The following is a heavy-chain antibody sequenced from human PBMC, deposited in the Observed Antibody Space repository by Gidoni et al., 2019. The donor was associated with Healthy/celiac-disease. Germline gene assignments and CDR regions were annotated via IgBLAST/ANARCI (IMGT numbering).Heavy chain of an antibody. Sequence: QVQLQQWGAGRLKPSETLSLTCAVYGGSFSGYYWSWIRQPPGKGLEWIGEINHSGSTNYNPSLKSRVTISVDTSKNQFSLKLSSVTAADTAVYYCARGTRASPRNYYGSGSYYNYAGMDVWGQGTTVTVSS. CDR3: ARGTRASPRNYYGSGSYYNYAGMDV. D-gene: IGHD3-10*01. CDR2: INHSGST. J-gene: IGHJ6*02. CDR1: GGSFSGYY. V-gene: IGHV4-34*01.